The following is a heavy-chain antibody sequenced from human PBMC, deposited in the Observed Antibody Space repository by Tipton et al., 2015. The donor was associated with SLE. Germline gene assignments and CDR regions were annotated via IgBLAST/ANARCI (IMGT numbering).Heavy chain of an antibody. CDR3: ARGVLWFGFSRRAFDI. V-gene: IGHV4-30-4*01. J-gene: IGHJ3*02. D-gene: IGHD3-10*01. CDR2: IYYSGNT. Sequence: TLSLTCTVSGGSISSGDYYWSWIRQPPGKGLEWIGYIYYSGNTYYNPSLKSRVTISVDTSKNQFSLKLSSVTAADTAVYYCARGVLWFGFSRRAFDIWGQGTMVTVSS. CDR1: GGSISSGDYY.